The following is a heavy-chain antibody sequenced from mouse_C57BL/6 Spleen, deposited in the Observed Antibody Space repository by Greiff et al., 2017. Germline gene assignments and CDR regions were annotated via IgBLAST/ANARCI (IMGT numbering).Heavy chain of an antibody. J-gene: IGHJ4*01. CDR3: ARLNYDYGVDY. D-gene: IGHD2-4*01. V-gene: IGHV1-7*01. CDR2: INPSSGYT. CDR1: GYTFTSYW. Sequence: QVQLQQSGAELAKPGASVKLSCKASGYTFTSYWMHWVKQRPGQGLEWIGYINPSSGYTKYNQKFKDKDTLTADKSSSTAYMQLSSLTYEDSAVYYCARLNYDYGVDYWGQGTSVTVSS.